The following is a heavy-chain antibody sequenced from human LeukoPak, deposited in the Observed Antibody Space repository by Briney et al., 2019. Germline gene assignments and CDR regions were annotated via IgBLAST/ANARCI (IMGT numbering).Heavy chain of an antibody. Sequence: GGSLRLSCAASGFTFSSYAMSWVRQAPGKGLEWVSGMSAGGGSTYYADSVKGRFTISRDNSKNTLYLQMNSLRVDDTAVYYCAKDEEVGDSGLYNWGQGTLVTVSS. D-gene: IGHD1-26*01. J-gene: IGHJ4*02. CDR3: AKDEEVGDSGLYN. CDR2: MSAGGGST. CDR1: GFTFSSYA. V-gene: IGHV3-23*01.